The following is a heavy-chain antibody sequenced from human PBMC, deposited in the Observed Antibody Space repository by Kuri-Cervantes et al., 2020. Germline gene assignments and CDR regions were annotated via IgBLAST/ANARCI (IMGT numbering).Heavy chain of an antibody. D-gene: IGHD2-15*01. CDR3: ARGRYCSGGSCSGGVDY. V-gene: IGHV4-30-2*01. CDR2: IYHSGST. J-gene: IGHJ4*02. CDR1: GGSISSGGYS. Sequence: TLSLTCTVSGGSISSGGYSWSWIRQPPGKGLEWIGYIYHSGSTYYNPSLKSRVTISVDRSKNQFSLKLSSVTAADTAVYYCARGRYCSGGSCSGGVDYWGQGTLVTVSS.